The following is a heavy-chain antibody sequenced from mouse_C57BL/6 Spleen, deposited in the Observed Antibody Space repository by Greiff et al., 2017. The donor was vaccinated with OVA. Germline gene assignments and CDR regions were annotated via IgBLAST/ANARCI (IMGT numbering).Heavy chain of an antibody. Sequence: QVQLQQSGAELVKPGASAKMSCKASGYTFTSYWLTWVKQRPGQGLEWIGDIYPGSGSTNYNEKFKSKATLTVDTSSSTAYMQLSSRTSEDSAVYYCARGGSNYPFAYWGQGTLVTVSA. D-gene: IGHD2-5*01. CDR3: ARGGSNYPFAY. CDR1: GYTFTSYW. CDR2: IYPGSGST. V-gene: IGHV1-55*01. J-gene: IGHJ3*01.